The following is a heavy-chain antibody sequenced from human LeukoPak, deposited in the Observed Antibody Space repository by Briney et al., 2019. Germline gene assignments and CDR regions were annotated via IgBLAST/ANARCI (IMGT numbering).Heavy chain of an antibody. D-gene: IGHD2-15*01. Sequence: GGSLRLSCAASGFIFSTYAMSWVRQAPGKGLEWVSGITDSGSVTYYADSVKGRFTISRDNSKTMLFLQMNSLRAEDTAVYFCARDRLTLSALDIWGQGTMVTVSS. V-gene: IGHV3-23*01. CDR1: GFIFSTYA. CDR3: ARDRLTLSALDI. J-gene: IGHJ3*02. CDR2: ITDSGSVT.